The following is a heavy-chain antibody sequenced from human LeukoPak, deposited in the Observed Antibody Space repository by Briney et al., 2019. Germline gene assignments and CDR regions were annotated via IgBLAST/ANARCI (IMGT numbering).Heavy chain of an antibody. V-gene: IGHV1-69*13. CDR3: AREWDHESSGFFYSY. J-gene: IGHJ4*02. CDR1: GGTFSRYG. CDR2: IVPLFGTA. Sequence: SVKVSCKASGGTFSRYGISWVRQARGQGLEWMGGIVPLFGTAKYAQKFQGRVTITADESTSTVYMELRSLRSEDTAVFYCAREWDHESSGFFYSYWGQGTLVTVSS. D-gene: IGHD3-22*01.